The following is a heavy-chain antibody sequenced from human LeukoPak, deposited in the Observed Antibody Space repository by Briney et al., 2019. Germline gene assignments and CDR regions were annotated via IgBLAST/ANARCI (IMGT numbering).Heavy chain of an antibody. CDR1: GFIFSDYS. D-gene: IGHD7-27*01. CDR3: ARDNNWGFDY. CDR2: IRGSGSGSGSGM. Sequence: PGGSLRLSCAASGFIFSDYSMNWVRQAPGKGLEWVSNIRGSGSGSGSGMYYADSVKGRFTISRDDAKSSLYLQMSSLRAEDTAFYYCARDNNWGFDYWGQGALVTVSS. J-gene: IGHJ4*02. V-gene: IGHV3-48*04.